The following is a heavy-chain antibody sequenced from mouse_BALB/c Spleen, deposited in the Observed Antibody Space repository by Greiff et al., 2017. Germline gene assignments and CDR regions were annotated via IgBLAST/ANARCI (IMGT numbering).Heavy chain of an antibody. D-gene: IGHD2-1*01. V-gene: IGHV14-3*02. CDR2: IDPANGNT. CDR1: GFNIKDTY. J-gene: IGHJ3*01. CDR3: AEGGNYSFAY. Sequence: VQLKESGAELVKPGASVKLSCTASGFNIKDTYMHWVKQRPEQGLEWIGRIDPANGNTKYDPKFQGKATITADTSSNTAYLQLSSLTSEDTAVYYCAEGGNYSFAYWGQGTLVTVSA.